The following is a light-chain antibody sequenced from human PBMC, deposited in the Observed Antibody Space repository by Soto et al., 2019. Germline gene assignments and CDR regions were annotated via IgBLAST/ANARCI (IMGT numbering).Light chain of an antibody. CDR2: HAS. CDR3: QHYNSYPWT. CDR1: QTINNW. J-gene: IGKJ1*01. Sequence: DIQMTQSPSTLSASIGDRVTITCRASQTINNWLAWYQQKPGKAPNLLIYHASNLETWVPSRFSGSAFGTEFTLTISSLQPDDFATYYCQHYNSYPWTFGQGTKVDIK. V-gene: IGKV1-5*01.